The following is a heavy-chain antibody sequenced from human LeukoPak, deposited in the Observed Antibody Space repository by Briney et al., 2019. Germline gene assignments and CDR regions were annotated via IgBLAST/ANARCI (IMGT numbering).Heavy chain of an antibody. CDR1: GYIFIDYD. V-gene: IGHV1-8*01. Sequence: ASVKVSCKTSGYIFIDYDIKWVRQAPGQGLEWRGWMNPETGGSGYSHHFQGRITMTGDTSSTTAYLDLSNLTFEDSAVYYCARFHRPRLPKSDYWGQGTLVTVSS. J-gene: IGHJ4*02. CDR2: MNPETGGS. CDR3: ARFHRPRLPKSDY.